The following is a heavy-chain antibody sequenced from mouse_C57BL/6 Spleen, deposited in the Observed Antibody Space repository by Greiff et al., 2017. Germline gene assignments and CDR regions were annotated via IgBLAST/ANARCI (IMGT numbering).Heavy chain of an antibody. CDR1: GYTFTSYW. Sequence: VQLQQPGAELVKPGASVKLSCKASGYTFTSYWMQWVKQRPGQGLEWIGEIDPSDSYTNYNQKFKGKATLTVDTSSSTAYMQLSSLTSEDSAVYYCARSDLLWYYFDYWGQGTTLTVSS. J-gene: IGHJ2*01. V-gene: IGHV1-50*01. CDR3: ARSDLLWYYFDY. CDR2: IDPSDSYT. D-gene: IGHD2-1*01.